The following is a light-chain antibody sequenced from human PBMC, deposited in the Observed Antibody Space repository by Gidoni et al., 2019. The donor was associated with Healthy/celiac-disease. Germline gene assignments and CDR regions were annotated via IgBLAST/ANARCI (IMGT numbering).Light chain of an antibody. V-gene: IGKV3-20*01. CDR1: QSVSSSY. J-gene: IGKJ5*01. Sequence: EMVLTQSPGTLSLSPGERATLSCRASQSVSSSYLAWYQQKPCQAPRLLIYGASRRATGIPDRCSGSGSGTDVTLTISRLEPEDLAVYYCQQYGSSLSITFGQGTRLEIK. CDR3: QQYGSSLSIT. CDR2: GAS.